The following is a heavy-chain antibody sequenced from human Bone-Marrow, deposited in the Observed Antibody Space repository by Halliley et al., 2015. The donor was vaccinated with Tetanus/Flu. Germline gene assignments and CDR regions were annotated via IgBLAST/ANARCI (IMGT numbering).Heavy chain of an antibody. CDR3: ARDVPMNYYDSSGSYIGSVRYFDF. V-gene: IGHV4-59*01. CDR1: GGSINSFY. Sequence: TLSLTCTVSGGSINSFYWSWIRQSPGKGLEWIGYVYSSRSTNYNPSLKSRVTLSVDTAKNQFSLRLSSVTAADTAVYYCARDVPMNYYDSSGSYIGSVRYFDFWGRGTLVTVSS. CDR2: VYSSRST. D-gene: IGHD3-22*01. J-gene: IGHJ2*01.